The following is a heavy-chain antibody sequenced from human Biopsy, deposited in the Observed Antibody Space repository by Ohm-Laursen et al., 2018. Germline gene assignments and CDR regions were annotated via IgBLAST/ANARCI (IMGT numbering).Heavy chain of an antibody. V-gene: IGHV4-61*01. D-gene: IGHD2/OR15-2a*01. CDR3: AGGMRTTGWPYFDY. J-gene: IGHJ4*02. CDR2: IYSGGNT. CDR1: GYSIIPSGPEN. Sequence: SETLSLTCTLSGYSIIPSGPENWSWIRQPPGQGLQYIGFIYSGGNTNYNPSLRSRVTMSVDTSKNQFSLRLNSVTAADTAVYYCAGGMRTTGWPYFDYWGQGILVTVSS.